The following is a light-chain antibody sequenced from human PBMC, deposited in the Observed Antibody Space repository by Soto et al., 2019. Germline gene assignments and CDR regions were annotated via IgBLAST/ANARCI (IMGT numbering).Light chain of an antibody. CDR3: QQYGSSPPGYT. J-gene: IGKJ2*01. Sequence: EIALTQSPGTPSLSPGERATLSCRASQSVSSSYLAWYQQKPGQAPRLLIYGASSRSTGIPARFSCSGSGADFTLTISRREPEDFAVYYCQQYGSSPPGYTWGQGTRLEIK. CDR1: QSVSSSY. CDR2: GAS. V-gene: IGKV3-20*01.